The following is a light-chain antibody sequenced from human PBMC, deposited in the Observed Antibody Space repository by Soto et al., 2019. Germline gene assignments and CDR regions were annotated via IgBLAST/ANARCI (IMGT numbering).Light chain of an antibody. Sequence: QSALTQPRSVSGSPGQSVTISCTGTSSYVGGYNYVSWYQQHPGKAPKLITYYVTTRPSGVPDRFSGSKSGNTTSLTISGLQAADEADYYCCSYDGTYIRSVFGGGTKVTVL. CDR2: YVT. J-gene: IGLJ2*01. CDR3: CSYDGTYIRSV. CDR1: SSYVGGYNY. V-gene: IGLV2-11*01.